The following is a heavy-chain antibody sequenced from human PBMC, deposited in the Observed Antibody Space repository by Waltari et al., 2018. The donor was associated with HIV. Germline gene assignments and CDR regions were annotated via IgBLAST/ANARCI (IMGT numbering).Heavy chain of an antibody. CDR2: IYYSGST. CDR3: ARHKAETDFWRAFDI. Sequence: QVQLQESGPGLVKPSETLSLTCTVSGGSISSYYWSWIRQPPGKGLEWIGYIYYSGSTNYNPSLKSRVTISVDTSKNQFSLKLSSVTAADTAVYYCARHKAETDFWRAFDIWGQGTMVTVSS. V-gene: IGHV4-59*01. D-gene: IGHD3-3*01. J-gene: IGHJ3*02. CDR1: GGSISSYY.